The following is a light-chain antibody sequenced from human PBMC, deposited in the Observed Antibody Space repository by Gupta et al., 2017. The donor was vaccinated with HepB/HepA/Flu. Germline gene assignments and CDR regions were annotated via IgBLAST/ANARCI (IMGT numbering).Light chain of an antibody. V-gene: IGLV1-47*01. J-gene: IGLJ3*02. CDR1: SFNIGSHY. Sequence: QSGLTQSPSASGTPGQRVTISCSGTSFNIGSHYVSLFQQLPGPAPKLLIYKIDQRPSGVPDRFSGSKSGTSASLAISGLRSEDEADYYCSTWDNSLSGRVFGGGTKLTVL. CDR2: KID. CDR3: STWDNSLSGRV.